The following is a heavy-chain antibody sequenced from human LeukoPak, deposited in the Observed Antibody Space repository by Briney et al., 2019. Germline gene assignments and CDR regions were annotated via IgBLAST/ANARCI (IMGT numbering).Heavy chain of an antibody. V-gene: IGHV3-23*01. CDR2: ISGSGGST. CDR1: GFTFSSYA. J-gene: IGHJ4*02. Sequence: QAGGSLRLSCAASGFTFSSYAMSWVRQAPGKGLEWVSAISGSGGSTYYADSVKGRFTISRDNSKNTLYLQMNSLRAEDTAVYYCAKVAGMIVVVTSTFDYWGQGTLVTVSS. CDR3: AKVAGMIVVVTSTFDY. D-gene: IGHD3-22*01.